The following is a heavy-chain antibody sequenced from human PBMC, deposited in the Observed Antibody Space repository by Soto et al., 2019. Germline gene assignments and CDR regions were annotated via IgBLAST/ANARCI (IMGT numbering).Heavy chain of an antibody. V-gene: IGHV3-23*01. J-gene: IGHJ4*02. CDR1: GFTFSSYA. CDR2: ISGSGGST. CDR3: AKAGSGGWYARGGDYFDY. D-gene: IGHD6-19*01. Sequence: EVQLLESGGGLVQPGGSLRLSCAASGFTFSSYAMSWVRQAPGKGLEWVSAISGSGGSTYYADSVKGRFTISRDNSKTTRYLQLNSVRAEDTAVYYCAKAGSGGWYARGGDYFDYWGQGTLVTVSS.